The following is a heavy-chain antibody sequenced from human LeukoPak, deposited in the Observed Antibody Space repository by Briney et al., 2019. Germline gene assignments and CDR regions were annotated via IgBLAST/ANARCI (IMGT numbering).Heavy chain of an antibody. V-gene: IGHV1-24*01. D-gene: IGHD3-10*01. J-gene: IGHJ4*02. CDR2: FDPEDGET. CDR3: ATGNWRRWFGEPPFDY. CDR1: GYTLTELS. Sequence: ASVKVSCKVSGYTLTELSMHWVRQAPGKGLEWMGGFDPEDGETIYAQKFQGRVTMTEDTSTDTAYMELSSLRSEDTAVYYSATGNWRRWFGEPPFDYWGQGTLVTVSS.